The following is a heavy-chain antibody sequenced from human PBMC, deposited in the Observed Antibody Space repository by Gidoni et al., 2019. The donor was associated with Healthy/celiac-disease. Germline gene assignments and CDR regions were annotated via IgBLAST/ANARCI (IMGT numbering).Heavy chain of an antibody. V-gene: IGHV1-18*01. CDR2: ISGYNVNT. CDR1: GYTCTSYG. J-gene: IGHJ3*02. Sequence: QAQLVQPGAAVKKPGASVRVSCNASGYTCTSYGISWVRQAPGQGLEWMGWISGYNVNTNDAQKLQGRVTMTTDTSTRTAYMELRSLRSDDTAVYYCARDLRYYDSSGYSHIDAFDIWGQGTMVTVSS. D-gene: IGHD3-22*01. CDR3: ARDLRYYDSSGYSHIDAFDI.